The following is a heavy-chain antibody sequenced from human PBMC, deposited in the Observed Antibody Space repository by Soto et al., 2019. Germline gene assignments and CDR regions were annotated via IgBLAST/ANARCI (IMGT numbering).Heavy chain of an antibody. J-gene: IGHJ4*02. CDR1: GGSISSYY. D-gene: IGHD4-17*01. Sequence: SETLSLTCTVSGGSISSYYWSWIRQPPGKGLEWIGYIYYSGSTNYNPSLKSRVTISVDTSKNQFSLKLSSVTAADTAVYYCARVYGDYVLDDWGQGTLVTVSS. CDR2: IYYSGST. CDR3: ARVYGDYVLDD. V-gene: IGHV4-59*01.